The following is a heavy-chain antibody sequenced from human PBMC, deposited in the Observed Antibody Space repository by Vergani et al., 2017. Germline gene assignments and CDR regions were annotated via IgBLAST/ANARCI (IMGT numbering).Heavy chain of an antibody. CDR2: IIPIFGTA. J-gene: IGHJ6*02. V-gene: IGHV1-69*13. CDR3: ARTDYYGSGSYYMYYYYGMDV. D-gene: IGHD3-10*01. Sequence: QVQLVQSGAEVKKPGASVKVSCKASGYTFTSYGISWVRQAPGQGLEWMGGIIPIFGTANYAQKFQGRVTITADESTSTAYMELSSLRSEDTAVYYCARTDYYGSGSYYMYYYYGMDVWGQGP. CDR1: GYTFTSYG.